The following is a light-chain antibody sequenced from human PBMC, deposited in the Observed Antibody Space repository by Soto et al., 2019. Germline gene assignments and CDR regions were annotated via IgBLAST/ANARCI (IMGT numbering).Light chain of an antibody. CDR3: QQYGSSPWT. CDR2: GVS. CDR1: QSVSSGH. V-gene: IGKV3-20*01. J-gene: IGKJ1*01. Sequence: EIVLTQSPGTLSLSPGERATLSCRASQSVSSGHLAWYQQKPGQAPRLLIYGVSSRATGIPDRFSGSGSGTDFALTISRLEPEDFAVYYCQQYGSSPWTVGQGTKVDSK.